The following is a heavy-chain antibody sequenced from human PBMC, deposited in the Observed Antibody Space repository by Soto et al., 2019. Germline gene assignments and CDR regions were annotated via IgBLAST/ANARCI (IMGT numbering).Heavy chain of an antibody. CDR2: IFPLTDIP. J-gene: IGHJ4*02. V-gene: IGHV1-69*02. CDR3: ARGPLVVLNYFES. Sequence: QVQLVQSGTEVKKPGSSVKVSCKASGGTFRNYPINWVRQAPGQGLEWMGSIFPLTDIPDYAQNFQARLTISADKSTSRAYMELSSLTSDDTAMYFCARGPLVVLNYFESWGQGTLGTVSS. CDR1: GGTFRNYP.